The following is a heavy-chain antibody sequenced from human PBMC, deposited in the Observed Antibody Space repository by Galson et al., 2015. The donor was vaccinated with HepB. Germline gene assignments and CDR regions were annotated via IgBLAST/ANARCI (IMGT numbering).Heavy chain of an antibody. CDR1: GFTFSVYT. Sequence: SLRLSCAASGFTFSVYTMNWVRQAPGKGLEWVSAIRGSGTGTYYADSVKGRLTISRDDSKNTLFLQLNSLRAEDTAIYYCAKDSGLGGEDYWGQGILVTVSS. J-gene: IGHJ4*02. CDR2: IRGSGTGT. CDR3: AKDSGLGGEDY. D-gene: IGHD3-16*01. V-gene: IGHV3-23*01.